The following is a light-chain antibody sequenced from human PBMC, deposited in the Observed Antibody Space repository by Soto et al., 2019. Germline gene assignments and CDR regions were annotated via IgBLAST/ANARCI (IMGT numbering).Light chain of an antibody. J-gene: IGKJ1*01. Sequence: DIQMTQSPSSLSASVGDRVTVTCRASQSITTYLNWYQQKPGKAPKLLIYAASSLQSGVPSRFSGSGSGTDFTLTITSLQPEDFATYICQQSYGTPWTSGQGTKVEIK. CDR2: AAS. CDR3: QQSYGTPWT. CDR1: QSITTY. V-gene: IGKV1-39*01.